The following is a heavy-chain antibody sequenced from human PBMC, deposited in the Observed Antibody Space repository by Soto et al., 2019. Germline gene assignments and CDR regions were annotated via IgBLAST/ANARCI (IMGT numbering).Heavy chain of an antibody. CDR1: GGSLSKFY. Sequence: SETLSLTCNVSGGSLSKFYWAWIRKTAGNGLEWMGRVYATGTTDYNPSLRSRVAMSVDISKKTFSLRLRYVTGADSGVYYCVRDGSKSRRDWCDPWGQGRLVTVSS. V-gene: IGHV4-4*07. J-gene: IGHJ5*02. CDR3: VRDGSKSRRDWCDP. CDR2: VYATGTT.